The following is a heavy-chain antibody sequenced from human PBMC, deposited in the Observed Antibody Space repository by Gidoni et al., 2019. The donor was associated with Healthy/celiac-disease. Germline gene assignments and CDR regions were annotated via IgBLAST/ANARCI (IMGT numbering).Heavy chain of an antibody. CDR3: TTTMVLVYDSSGYFYYYYGMDV. J-gene: IGHJ6*02. Sequence: EVQLVESGGGLVKPGGSLRLSCAASGFTFSNAWMSWVRQAPGKGLEWVGRIKSKTDGGTTDYAAPVKGRFTISRDDSKNTLYLQMNSLKTEDTAVYYCTTTMVLVYDSSGYFYYYYGMDVWGQGTTVTVSS. CDR1: GFTFSNAW. CDR2: IKSKTDGGTT. V-gene: IGHV3-15*01. D-gene: IGHD3-22*01.